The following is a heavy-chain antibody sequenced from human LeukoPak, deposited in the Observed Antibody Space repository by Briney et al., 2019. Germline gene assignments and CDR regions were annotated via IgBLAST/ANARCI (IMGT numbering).Heavy chain of an antibody. D-gene: IGHD1-14*01. CDR1: GGSISSSSYY. V-gene: IGHV4-39*01. CDR3: ASLFKTGPHASYYMDV. Sequence: PSETLSLTCTVSGGSISSSSYYWGWIRQPPGKGLEWIGSIYYSGSTYYNPSLKSRVTISVDTSKSQFSLRLSSVTAADTAVYYCASLFKTGPHASYYMDVWGKGTTVTVSS. J-gene: IGHJ6*03. CDR2: IYYSGST.